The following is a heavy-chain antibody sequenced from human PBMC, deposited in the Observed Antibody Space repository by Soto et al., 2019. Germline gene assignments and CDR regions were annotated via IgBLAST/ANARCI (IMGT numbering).Heavy chain of an antibody. V-gene: IGHV3-49*03. Sequence: GGSLRLSFTASGFTFGDYAMSWSRQAPGKGLEWVGFIRSKAYGGTTEYAASVKGRFTISRDDSKSIAYLHMNSLKTEDTAVYYCTREGPYGEFDYWGQGTLVTVSS. J-gene: IGHJ4*02. CDR2: IRSKAYGGTT. CDR3: TREGPYGEFDY. CDR1: GFTFGDYA. D-gene: IGHD4-17*01.